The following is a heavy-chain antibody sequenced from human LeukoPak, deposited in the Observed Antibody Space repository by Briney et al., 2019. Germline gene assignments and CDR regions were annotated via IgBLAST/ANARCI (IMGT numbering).Heavy chain of an antibody. Sequence: GGSLRLSCSVFGFTFSSYTMHWVRQTPGKGLEFISTISGDERYTNYADSVKGRFTISRDNSRDTLYLQMSSLRIDDTAVYYCVRDSDNYPFDYWGQGTLVTVAS. D-gene: IGHD4-11*01. J-gene: IGHJ4*02. CDR1: GFTFSSYT. V-gene: IGHV3-64D*06. CDR2: ISGDERYT. CDR3: VRDSDNYPFDY.